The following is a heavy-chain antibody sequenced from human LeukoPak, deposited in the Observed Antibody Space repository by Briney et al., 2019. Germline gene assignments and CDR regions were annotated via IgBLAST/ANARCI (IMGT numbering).Heavy chain of an antibody. CDR1: GYTFTGYY. V-gene: IGHV1-18*04. Sequence: ASVKVSCTASGYTFTGYYMHWVRQAPGQGLEWMGWISTYNGNTNYAQKLQGRVTMTTDTSTSTAYMELRSLRSDDTAVYYCASSSRWSSTIAFDYWGQGTLVTVSS. J-gene: IGHJ4*02. CDR3: ASSSRWSSTIAFDY. CDR2: ISTYNGNT. D-gene: IGHD2-2*01.